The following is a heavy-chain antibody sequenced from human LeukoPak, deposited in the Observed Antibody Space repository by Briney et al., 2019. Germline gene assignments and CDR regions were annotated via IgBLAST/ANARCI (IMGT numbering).Heavy chain of an antibody. CDR1: GGSISSSSYY. Sequence: SETLSLTCTVSGGSISSSSYYWGWIRQPPGKGLEWIGSIYYSGSTYYNPSLKSRVTISVDTSKNQFSLKLSSVTAADTAVYYCASAVANYYDSSGQLDYWGQGTLVTVSS. CDR3: ASAVANYYDSSGQLDY. D-gene: IGHD3-22*01. V-gene: IGHV4-39*07. CDR2: IYYSGST. J-gene: IGHJ4*02.